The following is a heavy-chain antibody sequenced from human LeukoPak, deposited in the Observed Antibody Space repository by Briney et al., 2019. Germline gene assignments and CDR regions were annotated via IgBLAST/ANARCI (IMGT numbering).Heavy chain of an antibody. CDR1: GGSISCYY. D-gene: IGHD2/OR15-2a*01. CDR2: IYYSGST. V-gene: IGHV4-59*01. CDR3: ARDKNYYGMDV. Sequence: SETLSLTCTVSGGSISCYYWSWIRQPPGKGLEWIGYIYYSGSTNYNPSLKSRVTISVDTSKNQFSLKLSSVTAADTAVYYCARDKNYYGMDVWGQGTTVTVSS. J-gene: IGHJ6*02.